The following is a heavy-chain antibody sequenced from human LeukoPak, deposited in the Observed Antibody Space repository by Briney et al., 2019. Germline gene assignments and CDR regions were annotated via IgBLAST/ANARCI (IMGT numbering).Heavy chain of an antibody. D-gene: IGHD6-13*01. CDR1: GYTFTSYY. J-gene: IGHJ6*03. CDR2: INPSGGST. V-gene: IGHV1-46*04. Sequence: GASVKLSCKASGYTFTSYYMNWVRQAPGQGLEWMAIINPSGGSTNYAQTLQGRVTMTRDTSISTAYLEMSRLRSDDTAVYYCAREHRSSWGGYYYYYMDDWGKGTMVTVSS. CDR3: AREHRSSWGGYYYYYMDD.